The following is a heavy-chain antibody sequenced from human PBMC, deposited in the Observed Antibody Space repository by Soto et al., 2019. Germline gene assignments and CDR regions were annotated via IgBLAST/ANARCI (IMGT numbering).Heavy chain of an antibody. Sequence: QVQLQESGPGLVKPSETLSLTCSVSGGSISGYLWSWIRQPPGKGLEWIGYIYYSGSADYNPSLKSRVSISVDTSKDQFSLKLTSVTAADTAVYYCARDKGAYSSSAGYYYYGMDVWGQGTTVTVS. D-gene: IGHD3-22*01. CDR1: GGSISGYL. CDR2: IYYSGSA. V-gene: IGHV4-59*01. CDR3: ARDKGAYSSSAGYYYYGMDV. J-gene: IGHJ6*02.